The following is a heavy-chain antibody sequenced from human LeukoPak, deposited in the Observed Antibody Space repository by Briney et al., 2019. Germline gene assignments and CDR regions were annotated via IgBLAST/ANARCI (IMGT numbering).Heavy chain of an antibody. V-gene: IGHV4-4*07. Sequence: SETLSLTCTVSGYSISSGYYWSWIRQPAGKGLEWIGRIYTSGSTNYNPSLKSRVTMSVDTSKNQFSLKLSSVTAADTAVYYRARVEFSYGDYVISPRFDPWGQGTLVTVSS. CDR3: ARVEFSYGDYVISPRFDP. D-gene: IGHD4-17*01. CDR2: IYTSGST. CDR1: GYSISSGYY. J-gene: IGHJ5*02.